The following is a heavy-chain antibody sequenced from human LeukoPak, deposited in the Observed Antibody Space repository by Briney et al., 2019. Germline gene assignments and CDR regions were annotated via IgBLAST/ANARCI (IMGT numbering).Heavy chain of an antibody. CDR3: AMFSSSLYYFDY. CDR2: INHSGST. Sequence: SETLSLTCAVYGGSFSGYYWSWIRQPPGKGLEWIGEINHSGSTNYNPSLKSRVTISVDTSKNQFSLKLSSVTAADTAVYYCAMFSSSLYYFDYWGQGTLVIVSS. V-gene: IGHV4-34*01. J-gene: IGHJ4*02. D-gene: IGHD6-13*01. CDR1: GGSFSGYY.